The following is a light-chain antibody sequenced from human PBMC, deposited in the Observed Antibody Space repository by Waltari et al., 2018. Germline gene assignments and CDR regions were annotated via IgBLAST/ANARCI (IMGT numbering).Light chain of an antibody. J-gene: IGKJ2*01. Sequence: SVLYRSYNQNELAWYKQTPGQPPQWLLYWASTRESGVLDRVSGRGSGTGFTLTISSLHAEDVAVYYCQQYYRTPLTFGQGTELEIK. CDR1: SVLYRSYNQNE. CDR3: QQYYRTPLT. V-gene: IGKV4-1*01. CDR2: WAS.